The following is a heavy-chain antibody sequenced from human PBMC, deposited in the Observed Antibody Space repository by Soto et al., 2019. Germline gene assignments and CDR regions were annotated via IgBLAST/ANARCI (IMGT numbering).Heavy chain of an antibody. D-gene: IGHD3-3*01. CDR3: VLTYYDFWSGYYPIRSFDY. V-gene: IGHV3-64D*08. J-gene: IGHJ4*02. CDR1: GFTFTSYA. Sequence: GGSLRLSCSAPGFTFTSYAMHWVRQAPGKGLEYVSAISSNGGSTYYTDSVKGRFTISRDNSKNALYLQMSSLRVEDTALYYCVLTYYDFWSGYYPIRSFDYWGQGTLVTVSS. CDR2: ISSNGGST.